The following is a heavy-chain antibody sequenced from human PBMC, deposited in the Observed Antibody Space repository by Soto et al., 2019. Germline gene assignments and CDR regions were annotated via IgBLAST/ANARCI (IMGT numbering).Heavy chain of an antibody. D-gene: IGHD2-21*01. CDR1: GGSISRYF. J-gene: IGHJ5*02. V-gene: IGHV4-59*01. CDR2: IFYTGST. Sequence: PSETLSLTCTVSGGSISRYFWSWIRQSPGKGLEWIGYIFYTGSTTYNPSLKSRVTISIDTSKNQFSLKLSSLTAADTAVYYCAKLSDLEWFDTWGQGTLVTVSS. CDR3: AKLSDLEWFDT.